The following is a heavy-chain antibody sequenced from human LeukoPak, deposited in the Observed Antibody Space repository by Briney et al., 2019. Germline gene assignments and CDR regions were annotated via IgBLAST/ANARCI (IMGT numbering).Heavy chain of an antibody. D-gene: IGHD5-24*01. CDR3: AKGRRDGYNFPLFDY. V-gene: IGHV3-23*01. J-gene: IGHJ4*01. Sequence: GGSLRVSCAASGFTFNVAAMNWVRQSPGKGLEWVATIIGNGFSTYYADSVSGRFTISRDNSQNTLFLQMNSLRDEDTAIYYCAKGRRDGYNFPLFDYWGHGALVTVSP. CDR2: IIGNGFST. CDR1: GFTFNVAA.